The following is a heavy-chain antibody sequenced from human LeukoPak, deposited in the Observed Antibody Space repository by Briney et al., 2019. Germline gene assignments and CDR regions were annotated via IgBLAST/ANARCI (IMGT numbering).Heavy chain of an antibody. CDR1: GASISSGSYD. Sequence: SQSLSLACTVAGASISSGSYDWGWLREPGGKGLERIGRMDTSGSTNYNHSLKSRVSISVDTSKNQFSLKMSSVTAADTAVYYCARGPTITMVRKNYYYYGMDVWGQGTTVTVSS. V-gene: IGHV4-61*02. CDR2: MDTSGST. CDR3: ARGPTITMVRKNYYYYGMDV. D-gene: IGHD3-10*01. J-gene: IGHJ6*02.